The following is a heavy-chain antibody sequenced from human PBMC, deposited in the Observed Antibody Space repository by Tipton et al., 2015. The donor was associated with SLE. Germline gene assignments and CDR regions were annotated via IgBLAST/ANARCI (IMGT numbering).Heavy chain of an antibody. J-gene: IGHJ6*02. CDR2: VYYSGST. CDR1: GGSISTYY. Sequence: TLSLTCTVSGGSISTYYWGWVRQPPGKGLEWIGYVYYSGSTNYKPSLRSRVTISVDTSKNQFSLKLSSVTAADTAVYYCARHYDYYYYGMDVWGQGTTVTVSS. CDR3: ARHYDYYYYGMDV. V-gene: IGHV4-59*08. D-gene: IGHD4-17*01.